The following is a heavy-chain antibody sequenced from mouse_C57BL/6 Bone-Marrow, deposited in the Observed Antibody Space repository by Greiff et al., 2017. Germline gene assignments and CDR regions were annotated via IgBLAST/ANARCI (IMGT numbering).Heavy chain of an antibody. J-gene: IGHJ1*03. CDR3: ARKGIDGYYWYFDV. CDR2: IWSGGST. V-gene: IGHV2-2*01. CDR1: GFSLTSYG. Sequence: QVQLKESGPGLVQPSQSLSITCTVSGFSLTSYGVHWVRQSPGKGLEWLGVIWSGGSTDYNAAFISRLSISKDNSKSQVFFKMNSLQADDTAIYYCARKGIDGYYWYFDVWGTGTTVTVSS. D-gene: IGHD2-3*01.